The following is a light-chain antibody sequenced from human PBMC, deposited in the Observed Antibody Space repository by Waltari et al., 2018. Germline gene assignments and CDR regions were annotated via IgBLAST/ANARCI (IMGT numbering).Light chain of an antibody. CDR3: SLYMGSGIWV. CDR1: SGSVSLTSY. CDR2: KGN. V-gene: IGLV8-61*01. Sequence: QTVVTQEPSLSVSPGGTVTLTCALSSGSVSLTSYATWYHQTPGQTPRTLMYKGNSRASGVPDRFPGSILGNKAALTIPGAQAEDESDYYCSLYMGSGIWVFGGGTKLTVL. J-gene: IGLJ3*02.